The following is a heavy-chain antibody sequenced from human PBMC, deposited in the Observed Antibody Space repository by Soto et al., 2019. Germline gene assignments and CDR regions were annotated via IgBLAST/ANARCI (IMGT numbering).Heavy chain of an antibody. CDR3: ARSQTTVTSYDY. J-gene: IGHJ4*02. V-gene: IGHV4-39*07. CDR1: ARSISSSSYY. Sequence: SETLSLTCAPSARSISSSSYYCGWIRQPPGKGLEWIGSIYYSGSTYYNPSLKSRVTISVDTSKNQFSLKLSSVTAADTAVYYCARSQTTVTSYDYWGQGTLVPVSS. CDR2: IYYSGST. D-gene: IGHD4-17*01.